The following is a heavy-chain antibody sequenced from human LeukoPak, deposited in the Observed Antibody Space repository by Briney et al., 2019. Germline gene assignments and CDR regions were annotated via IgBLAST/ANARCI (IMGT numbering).Heavy chain of an antibody. CDR3: ARVETPTFYDAFDL. V-gene: IGHV3-48*02. Sequence: GGSLGLSCAAPGFTFNTSNMNWVRQAPGKDLEWISYISSSGRTIYYADSVKGRFTISRDNAKDSLFLQMNSLRDEDTAVYYCARVETPTFYDAFDLWGQGTMVTVSS. J-gene: IGHJ3*01. D-gene: IGHD2/OR15-2a*01. CDR1: GFTFNTSN. CDR2: ISSSGRTI.